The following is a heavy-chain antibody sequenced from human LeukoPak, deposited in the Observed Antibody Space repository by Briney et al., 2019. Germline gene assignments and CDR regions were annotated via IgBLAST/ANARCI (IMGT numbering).Heavy chain of an antibody. CDR2: TYYNGNT. J-gene: IGHJ6*02. CDR1: DGSINSYY. Sequence: SETLSLTCSVSDGSINSYYWNWIRRPPGKGLEWIGYTYYNGNTNYSPSLKSRVTMSVDTSKNLFSLKVSSVTAADTAVYYCARGRSNYYGMDVWGQGTTVTVSS. CDR3: ARGRSNYYGMDV. D-gene: IGHD1-26*01. V-gene: IGHV4-59*01.